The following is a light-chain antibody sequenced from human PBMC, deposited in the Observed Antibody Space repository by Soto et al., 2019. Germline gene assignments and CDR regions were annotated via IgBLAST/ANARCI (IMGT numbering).Light chain of an antibody. CDR2: DAS. Sequence: AIQLTQSPSSLSAYVGDSVSITCRASQGIRSAVAWYQQKPGRPPKLLIYDASSLEVGVPSRFSGSRSGTDFILTVSSLQPEDFAPYYCQQFDDYPFTFGPGTKVDIK. J-gene: IGKJ3*01. V-gene: IGKV1D-13*01. CDR3: QQFDDYPFT. CDR1: QGIRSA.